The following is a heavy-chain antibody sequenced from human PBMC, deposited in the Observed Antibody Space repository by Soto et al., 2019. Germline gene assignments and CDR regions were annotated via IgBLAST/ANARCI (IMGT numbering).Heavy chain of an antibody. CDR2: ISYDESDI. D-gene: IGHD2-15*01. CDR3: TKDTGYCSGGRCSSTPYYYYCYGMDA. Sequence: QVQLVESGGGVVQPGRSLRLSCAASGFTFSSYGMHWVRQAPGKGLEWVAVISYDESDIYYSDSLKGRFTISRDNSKNTLYLQMSSLRPEDTAVYYCTKDTGYCSGGRCSSTPYYYYCYGMDAWGQGTTVTVSS. J-gene: IGHJ6*02. CDR1: GFTFSSYG. V-gene: IGHV3-30*18.